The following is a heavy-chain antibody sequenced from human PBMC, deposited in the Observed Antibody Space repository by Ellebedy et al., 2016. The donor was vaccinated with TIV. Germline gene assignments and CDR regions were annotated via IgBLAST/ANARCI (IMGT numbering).Heavy chain of an antibody. J-gene: IGHJ6*02. CDR2: INHSGST. CDR1: GGSFSNYY. CDR3: ARVAGAGTWIRGMDV. D-gene: IGHD6-13*01. V-gene: IGHV4-34*01. Sequence: SETLSLTCAVYGGSFSNYYWTWIRQPPGKGLEWIGEINHSGSTNYNPSLKSRVTISLDTSKNQFSLKLNSVTAADTAVYYCARVAGAGTWIRGMDVWGQGTTVTVSS.